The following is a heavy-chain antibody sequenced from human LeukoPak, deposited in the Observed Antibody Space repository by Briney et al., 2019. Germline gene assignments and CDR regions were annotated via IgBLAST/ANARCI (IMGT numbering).Heavy chain of an antibody. J-gene: IGHJ4*02. V-gene: IGHV4-59*01. CDR1: GGSINTYY. Sequence: SETLSLTCTVSGGSINTYYWSWVRQPPGKGLEWMGYIYYNGSTNYNPSLKSRVTISLDTSRDQFSLRLSSVTAADTAVYYCATTNLDFWSGYSLPYFDYWGQGNLVTVSS. D-gene: IGHD3-3*01. CDR3: ATTNLDFWSGYSLPYFDY. CDR2: IYYNGST.